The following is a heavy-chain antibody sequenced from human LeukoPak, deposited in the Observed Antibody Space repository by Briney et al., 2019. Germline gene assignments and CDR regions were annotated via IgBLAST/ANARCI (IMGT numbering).Heavy chain of an antibody. CDR2: INSDGSST. V-gene: IGHV3-74*01. Sequence: GGSLRLSCAASGFTLSSYWMHWVRQAPGKGLVWVSRINSDGSSTSYADSVKGRFTISRDNAKNTLYLQMNSLRAEDTAVYYCATPRGSGSYLAFDYWGQGTLVTVSS. D-gene: IGHD1-26*01. CDR1: GFTLSSYW. J-gene: IGHJ4*02. CDR3: ATPRGSGSYLAFDY.